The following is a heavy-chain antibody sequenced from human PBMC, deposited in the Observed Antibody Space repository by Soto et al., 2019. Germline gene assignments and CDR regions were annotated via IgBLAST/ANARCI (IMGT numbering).Heavy chain of an antibody. Sequence: GGSLRLSCAASGFTFSSYGMHWVRQAPGKGLEWVAVISYDGSNKYYADSVKGRFTISRDNSKNTLYLQMNSLRAEDTAVYYCAKERYCGGDCYSYAFDIWGQGTMVTVSS. J-gene: IGHJ3*02. CDR1: GFTFSSYG. V-gene: IGHV3-30*18. CDR2: ISYDGSNK. D-gene: IGHD2-21*02. CDR3: AKERYCGGDCYSYAFDI.